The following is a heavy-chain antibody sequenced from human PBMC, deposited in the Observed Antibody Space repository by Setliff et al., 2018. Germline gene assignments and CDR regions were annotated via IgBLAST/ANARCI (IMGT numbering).Heavy chain of an antibody. J-gene: IGHJ2*01. Sequence: GGSLRLSCAGSGFSVSGNYMNWVRRAPGKGLEWVSLIDSGGRTYYADSVKGRFTISRDNSKSTVYLQMNSLRAEDTAVYYCARGGVFGSSYSDLWGRGTLVTVSS. CDR3: ARGGVFGSSYSDL. CDR1: GFSVSGNY. CDR2: IDSGGRT. D-gene: IGHD3-10*01. V-gene: IGHV3-53*01.